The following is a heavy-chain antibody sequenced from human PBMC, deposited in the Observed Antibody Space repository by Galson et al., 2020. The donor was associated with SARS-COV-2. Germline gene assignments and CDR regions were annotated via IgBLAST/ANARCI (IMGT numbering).Heavy chain of an antibody. CDR1: GFTFSSYS. Sequence: GGSLRLSCAASGFTFSSYSMNWVRQAPGKGLEWVSSISSSSSYIYYADSVKGRFTISRDNAKNSLYLQMNSLRAEDTAVYYCAREITVTTLGYFDYGGQGTLVTVSS. J-gene: IGHJ4*02. D-gene: IGHD4-17*01. V-gene: IGHV3-21*01. CDR3: AREITVTTLGYFDY. CDR2: ISSSSSYI.